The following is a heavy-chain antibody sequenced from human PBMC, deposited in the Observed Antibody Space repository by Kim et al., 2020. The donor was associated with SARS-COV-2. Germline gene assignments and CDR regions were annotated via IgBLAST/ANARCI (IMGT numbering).Heavy chain of an antibody. CDR2: IYYSGST. D-gene: IGHD3-22*01. Sequence: SETLSHTCTVSGGSISSSSYYWGWIRQPPGKGLEWIGSIYYSGSTYYNPSLKSRVTISVDTSKNQFSLKLSSVTAADTAVYYCARRGNYYDSSGLDWGQGTLVTVSS. CDR3: ARRGNYYDSSGLD. CDR1: GGSISSSSYY. V-gene: IGHV4-39*01. J-gene: IGHJ4*02.